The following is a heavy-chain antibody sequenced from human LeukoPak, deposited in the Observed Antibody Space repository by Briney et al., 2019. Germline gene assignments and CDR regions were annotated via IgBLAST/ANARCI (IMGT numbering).Heavy chain of an antibody. Sequence: ASVKVSCKTSGYTFTGHCIHWVRQAPGQGLEWMGWINANNGATHCAQKFQDRVTMTRDTSISTAYMELIRLTSDDTAVYCCARDQNYYDTNTYYGIDCWGQGSLVTVSS. CDR3: ARDQNYYDTNTYYGIDC. V-gene: IGHV1-2*02. CDR1: GYTFTGHC. D-gene: IGHD3-22*01. CDR2: INANNGAT. J-gene: IGHJ4*02.